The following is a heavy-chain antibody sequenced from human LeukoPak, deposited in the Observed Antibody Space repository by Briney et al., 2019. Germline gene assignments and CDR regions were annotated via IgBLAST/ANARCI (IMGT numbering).Heavy chain of an antibody. J-gene: IGHJ6*03. D-gene: IGHD5-12*01. CDR3: ARNGYSGYDLEFRYYYYMDV. Sequence: SETLSLTCTVSAGSISIDYWSWIRQAPGKGLEYIGYTSYSGSTNYNPSLKSRVTFSLDTSKNHFSLKLSSVTAADTAVYYCARNGYSGYDLEFRYYYYMDVWGKGTTVTVSS. CDR2: TSYSGST. CDR1: AGSISIDY. V-gene: IGHV4-59*01.